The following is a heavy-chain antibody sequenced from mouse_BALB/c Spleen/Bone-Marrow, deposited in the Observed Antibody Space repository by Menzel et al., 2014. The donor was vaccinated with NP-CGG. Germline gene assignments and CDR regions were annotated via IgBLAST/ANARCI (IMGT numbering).Heavy chain of an antibody. D-gene: IGHD2-1*01. V-gene: IGHV5-6-4*01. J-gene: IGHJ3*01. Sequence: EVQGVESGGGLVKPGGSLKLSCAASGFTFSSYTMSWIRQTPEKRLEWVATISSGGSYTYYPDSVKGRFTISRDNAKNTLYLQMISLKSEDTAMYYCTRGRCYGNSFAYWGQGTLVTVSA. CDR3: TRGRCYGNSFAY. CDR2: ISSGGSYT. CDR1: GFTFSSYT.